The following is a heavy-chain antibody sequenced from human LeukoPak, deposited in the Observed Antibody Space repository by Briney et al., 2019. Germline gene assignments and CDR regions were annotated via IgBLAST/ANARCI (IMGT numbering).Heavy chain of an antibody. CDR3: AKNGSDDHDKYFFDF. CDR2: ISGSGVGT. V-gene: IGHV3-23*01. CDR1: GFIFRNYA. J-gene: IGHJ4*02. D-gene: IGHD3-9*01. Sequence: GGSLRLSFAGSGFIFRNYAMSWVRQAPGMGLEWVSAISGSGVGTNYADSVKGRFTISRDNSKNTLYLQMNSLRAEDTAVYYCAKNGSDDHDKYFFDFWGQGTQVTVSS.